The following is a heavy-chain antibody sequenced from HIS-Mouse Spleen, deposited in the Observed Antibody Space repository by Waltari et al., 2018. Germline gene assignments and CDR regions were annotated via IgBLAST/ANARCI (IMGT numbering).Heavy chain of an antibody. CDR3: ARIGSHRRGYSYGYWFDP. D-gene: IGHD5-18*01. V-gene: IGHV1-8*01. CDR1: GYTFTSYD. J-gene: IGHJ5*02. CDR2: MNPNSGNT. Sequence: QVQLVQSGAEVKKPGASVKDSCKAAGYTFTSYDINWVRPATGQGLEWMGWMNPNSGNTGYAQKFQGRVTMTRNTSISTAYMELSSLRSEDTAVYYCARIGSHRRGYSYGYWFDPWGQGTLVIVSS.